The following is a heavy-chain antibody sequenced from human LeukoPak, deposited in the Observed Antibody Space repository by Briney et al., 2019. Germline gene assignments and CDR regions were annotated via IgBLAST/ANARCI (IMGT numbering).Heavy chain of an antibody. CDR1: GFTFSSYS. J-gene: IGHJ3*02. CDR2: IKQDGSEK. D-gene: IGHD6-13*01. Sequence: PGGSLRLSCAASGFTFSSYSMNWVRQAPGKGLEWVANIKQDGSEKYYVDSVKGRFTISRDYAKNSLYLQMNSLRAEDTAVYYCARVWGSSAGAFDIWGQGTMVTVSS. CDR3: ARVWGSSAGAFDI. V-gene: IGHV3-7*01.